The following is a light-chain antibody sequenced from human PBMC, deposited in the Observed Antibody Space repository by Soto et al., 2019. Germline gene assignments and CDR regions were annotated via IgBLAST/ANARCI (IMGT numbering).Light chain of an antibody. CDR1: SSNIGAGYD. Sequence: QPVLTQPPSVSGAPGQRVTISCTGSSSNIGAGYDVHWYQQFPGTVPKLLIDNNSNRPSGVPDRFSGFKSGTSASLAITGLQAEDEADYYCQSYDSSLSGVVFGGGTKLTVL. J-gene: IGLJ2*01. V-gene: IGLV1-40*01. CDR3: QSYDSSLSGVV. CDR2: NNS.